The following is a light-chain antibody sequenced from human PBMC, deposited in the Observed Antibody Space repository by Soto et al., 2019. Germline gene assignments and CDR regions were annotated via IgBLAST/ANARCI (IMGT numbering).Light chain of an antibody. V-gene: IGKV3-15*01. CDR2: GAS. CDR3: QQYNNRPPIT. J-gene: IGKJ5*01. CDR1: QSVSSN. Sequence: EIVLTQSPGTLSLSPGERATLSCRASQSVSSNLAWYHQKPGQAPRLLIYGASTRAPGIPARFSGRGYGNDFNLTLRSLQSEDFAVYYCQQYNNRPPITFGQGKRLAIK.